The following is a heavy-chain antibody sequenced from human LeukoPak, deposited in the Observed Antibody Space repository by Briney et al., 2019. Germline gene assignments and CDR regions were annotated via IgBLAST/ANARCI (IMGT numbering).Heavy chain of an antibody. Sequence: SETLSLTCTVSGGSISSYYWSWSRQPAGKGLEWIGRIYPSGSTNYNPSLKSRVTMSVDTSKNQFSLRLSSVTAADTAVYYCAREDTGYAQFDYWGQGTLVTVSS. CDR1: GGSISSYY. CDR3: AREDTGYAQFDY. J-gene: IGHJ4*02. CDR2: IYPSGST. V-gene: IGHV4-4*07. D-gene: IGHD5-12*01.